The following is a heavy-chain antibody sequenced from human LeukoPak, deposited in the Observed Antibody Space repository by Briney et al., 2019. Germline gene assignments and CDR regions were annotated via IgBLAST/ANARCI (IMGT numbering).Heavy chain of an antibody. CDR2: IIPIFGTA. J-gene: IGHJ4*02. CDR3: AGGYSSSWRQPFDY. V-gene: IGHV1-69*13. Sequence: SVTVSCKASGGTFSSYAISWVRQAPGQGLEWMGGIIPIFGTANYAQKFQGRVTITADESTSTAYMELSSLRSEDTAVYYCAGGYSSSWRQPFDYWGQGTLVTVSS. D-gene: IGHD6-13*01. CDR1: GGTFSSYA.